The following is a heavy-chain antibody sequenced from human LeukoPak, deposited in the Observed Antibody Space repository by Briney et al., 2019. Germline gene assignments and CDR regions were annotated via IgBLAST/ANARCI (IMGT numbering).Heavy chain of an antibody. CDR3: AREPPSYSDILTGYYPRSLPYYFDY. V-gene: IGHV4-34*01. D-gene: IGHD3-9*01. J-gene: IGHJ4*02. CDR1: GGSFSGYY. CDR2: INHSGST. Sequence: SETLSLTCAVYGGSFSGYYWSWIRQPPGKGLEWIGEINHSGSTNYNPSLKSRVTISVDTSKNQFSLKLSSVTAADTAVYYCAREPPSYSDILTGYYPRSLPYYFDYGGQGPLVTVSS.